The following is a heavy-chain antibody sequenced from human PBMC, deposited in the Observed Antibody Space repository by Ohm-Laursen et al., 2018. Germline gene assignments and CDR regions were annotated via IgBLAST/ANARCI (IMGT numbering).Heavy chain of an antibody. CDR2: ISWNSGSI. Sequence: SLRLSCTASGFTFDDYAMHWVRQAPGKGLEWVSGISWNSGSIGYADSVKGRFTVSRDNAKNSLYLQMNSLRAEDTAFYYCAKDPPFDPWGEGTLVTVSS. CDR1: GFTFDDYA. V-gene: IGHV3-9*01. J-gene: IGHJ5*02. CDR3: AKDPPFDP.